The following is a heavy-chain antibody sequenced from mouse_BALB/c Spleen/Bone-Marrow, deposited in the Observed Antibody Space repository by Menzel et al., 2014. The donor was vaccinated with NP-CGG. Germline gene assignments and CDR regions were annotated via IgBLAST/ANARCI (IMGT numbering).Heavy chain of an antibody. Sequence: EVQLQQSGTVLARPGASVKMSCKASGYTFTSYWMHWVKQRPGQGLEWIGAIYPGNSDTSYNQKFKGKATLTSDKSSSTAYMELSSLTSEDSAVYYCARRGRIAEALGYWGQGTTLTVSS. D-gene: IGHD6-1*01. CDR1: GYTFTSYW. J-gene: IGHJ2*01. CDR3: ARRGRIAEALGY. V-gene: IGHV1-5*01. CDR2: IYPGNSDT.